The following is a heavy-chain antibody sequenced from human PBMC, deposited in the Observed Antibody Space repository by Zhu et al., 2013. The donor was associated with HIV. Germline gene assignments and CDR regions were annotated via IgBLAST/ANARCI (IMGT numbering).Heavy chain of an antibody. CDR2: INPNTGGT. V-gene: IGHV1-2*06. Sequence: QVQLVQSGAEVKKPGSSVKVSCKASGGTFSSYAISWVRQAPGQGLEWMGRINPNTGGTHYAQRFQGRVTMTRDTSITTVYMELSSLKSDDTAVYYCARDQNGASAFDYWGQGTLITVSS. D-gene: IGHD2-8*01. CDR3: ARDQNGASAFDY. J-gene: IGHJ4*02. CDR1: GGTFSSYA.